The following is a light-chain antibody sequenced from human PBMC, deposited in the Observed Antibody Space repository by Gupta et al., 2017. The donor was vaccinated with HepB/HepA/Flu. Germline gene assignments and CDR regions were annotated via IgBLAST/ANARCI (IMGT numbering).Light chain of an antibody. CDR3: GSYAGSNNVGV. V-gene: IGLV2-11*01. CDR2: DVS. CDR1: SSDLGGYNY. J-gene: IGLJ1*01. Sequence: QSALTQPRSVSGSPGQSVTISCPGTSSDLGGYNYVSWSHQHPGQAPKLMIYDVSKRTSGVPDRFSGSKYGSTASMTTTGLQAEDEADYYCGSYAGSNNVGVFGTGTKVTVL.